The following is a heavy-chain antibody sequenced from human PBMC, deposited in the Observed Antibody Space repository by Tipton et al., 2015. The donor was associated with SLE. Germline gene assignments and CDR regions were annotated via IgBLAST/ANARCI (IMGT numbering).Heavy chain of an antibody. Sequence: TLSLTCSVSGYSISSGSSWDWIRPSPGKGVEWIGSISFSGGPYYNPSLKSRVIISVDTSKNQFSLKVSSVTAADTAVYYCARRGRKDGDNSYRSFDLWGRGALVTVSS. CDR1: GYSISSGSS. J-gene: IGHJ2*01. V-gene: IGHV4-38-2*01. CDR3: ARRGRKDGDNSYRSFDL. D-gene: IGHD5-24*01. CDR2: ISFSGGP.